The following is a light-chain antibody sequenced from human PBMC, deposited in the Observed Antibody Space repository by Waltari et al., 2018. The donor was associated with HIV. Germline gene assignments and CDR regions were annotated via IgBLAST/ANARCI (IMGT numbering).Light chain of an antibody. CDR1: EDINKG. CDR3: QQYETDSRS. CDR2: KAT. J-gene: IGKJ1*01. V-gene: IGKV1-5*03. Sequence: DIQMTQSPSSVSASLGDRVSINCRASEDINKGMAWYQQKPWKAPNLLIYKATILETGVPSRFSGSVSGADFTLTITNLQSDDFATYYCQQYETDSRSFGQGTKV.